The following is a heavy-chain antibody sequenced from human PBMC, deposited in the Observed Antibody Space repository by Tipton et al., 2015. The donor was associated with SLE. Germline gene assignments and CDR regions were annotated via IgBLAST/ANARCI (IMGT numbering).Heavy chain of an antibody. V-gene: IGHV3-66*02. CDR2: IYSGGST. Sequence: GSLRLSCAASGFTVSSNYMSLVRQAPGKGLEWVSVIYSGGSTYYADSVKGRFTISRDNSKNTLYLQMNSLRAEDTAVYYCARDQTTGDRAFAIWGQGTMVTVSS. D-gene: IGHD7-27*01. J-gene: IGHJ3*02. CDR3: ARDQTTGDRAFAI. CDR1: GFTVSSNY.